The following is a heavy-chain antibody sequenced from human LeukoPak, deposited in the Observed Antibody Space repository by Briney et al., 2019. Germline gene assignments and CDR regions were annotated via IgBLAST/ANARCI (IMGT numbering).Heavy chain of an antibody. J-gene: IGHJ5*02. CDR1: GGTFSSYA. D-gene: IGHD2/OR15-2a*01. CDR3: ARDPLFPEGWFDP. Sequence: ASVKVSCKASGGTFSSYAISWVRQAPGQGLEWMGGIIPIFGTANYAQKFQGRVTITMDESTSTAYMELSSLRSEDTAVYYCARDPLFPEGWFDPRGQGTLVTVSS. CDR2: IIPIFGTA. V-gene: IGHV1-69*05.